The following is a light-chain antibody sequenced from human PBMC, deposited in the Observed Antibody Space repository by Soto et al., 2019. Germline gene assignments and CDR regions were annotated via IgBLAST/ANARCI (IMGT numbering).Light chain of an antibody. CDR2: GAS. V-gene: IGKV3-20*01. Sequence: EIVLTQSPGTLSLSPGERATLSCRASQSVSSNYLAWYQQKPGQAPRLLIYGASNRATGIPDRFSGSGSGTDFTLTVSRLEPEDFAVYYCQHQGSFGQGTKLEFK. J-gene: IGKJ2*01. CDR3: QHQGS. CDR1: QSVSSNY.